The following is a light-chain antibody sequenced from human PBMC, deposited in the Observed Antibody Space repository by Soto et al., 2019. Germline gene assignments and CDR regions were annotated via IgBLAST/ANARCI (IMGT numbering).Light chain of an antibody. V-gene: IGLV2-23*01. CDR1: SSDVGSYNL. CDR2: EGS. CDR3: CSYAGSSTWV. J-gene: IGLJ3*02. Sequence: QCALTQPASVFGSPGQSITISCTRTSSDVGSYNLVSWYQQYPGKAPKLMIYEGSKRPSGVSNRFSGSKSGNTASLTISGLQAEDEADYYCCSYAGSSTWVFGGGTKVTVL.